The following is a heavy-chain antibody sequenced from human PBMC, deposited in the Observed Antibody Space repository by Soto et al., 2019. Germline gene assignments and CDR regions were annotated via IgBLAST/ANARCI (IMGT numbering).Heavy chain of an antibody. CDR3: ARHLYCSSTSCYTPECDY. Sequence: ASVKVSCKASGGTFSSYAISWVRKAPGQGLEWMGWIIRIFGTANYAQKFQGRVTITADESTSTAYMELSSLRSEDTAVYYCARHLYCSSTSCYTPECDYWGQGTLVTVSS. J-gene: IGHJ4*02. CDR2: IIRIFGTA. D-gene: IGHD2-2*02. CDR1: GGTFSSYA. V-gene: IGHV1-69*13.